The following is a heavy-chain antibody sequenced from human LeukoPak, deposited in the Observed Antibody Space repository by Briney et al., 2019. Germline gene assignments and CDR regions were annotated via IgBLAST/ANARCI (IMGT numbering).Heavy chain of an antibody. Sequence: GASVKVSCKASGYTFTSYGISWVRQAPGKGLEWMGWISAYNGNTIYAQKLQGRVAMSTDTSTSTAYMELRSLRSDDTAVYYCAREIAAANNWLDPWGQGTLVTVSS. CDR3: AREIAAANNWLDP. V-gene: IGHV1-18*01. CDR1: GYTFTSYG. D-gene: IGHD6-13*01. CDR2: ISAYNGNT. J-gene: IGHJ5*02.